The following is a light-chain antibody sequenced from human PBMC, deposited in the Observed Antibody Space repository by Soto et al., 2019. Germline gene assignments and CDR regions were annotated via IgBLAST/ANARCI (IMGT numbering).Light chain of an antibody. CDR3: QSYDSSLSVV. Sequence: QPVLTQPPSVSGAPGQTVTISCPGSNSNIGAHYDVHWYQQLPGAAPKLLIYSNNNRPSGVPDRFSGSKSGTSASLAITGLQAEDGADYYCQSYDSSLSVVFGGGTKVTVL. CDR2: SNN. CDR1: NSNIGAHYD. V-gene: IGLV1-40*01. J-gene: IGLJ2*01.